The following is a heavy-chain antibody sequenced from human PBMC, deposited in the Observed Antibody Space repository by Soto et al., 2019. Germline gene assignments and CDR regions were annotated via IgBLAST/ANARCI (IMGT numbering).Heavy chain of an antibody. Sequence: QVQVVESGGGVVQPGTSLRLSCAASGFIFSSYVMHCVRQAPGKGLEWVAVISSVGRHEYYADPVKGRFTICRDNSKNTLYVQMNRLRTEDTAMYYCVRDTVNDLWGGLTPFDPWGQGTLVTVSS. CDR1: GFIFSSYV. J-gene: IGHJ5*02. CDR2: ISSVGRHE. D-gene: IGHD3-3*01. V-gene: IGHV3-30*04. CDR3: VRDTVNDLWGGLTPFDP.